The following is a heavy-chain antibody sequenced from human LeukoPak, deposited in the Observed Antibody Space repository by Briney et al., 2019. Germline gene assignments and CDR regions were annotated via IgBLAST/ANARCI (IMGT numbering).Heavy chain of an antibody. CDR1: GGSISSYY. CDR3: ARVSLTAAFGDNHLDY. CDR2: IDYSGST. D-gene: IGHD2-21*02. J-gene: IGHJ4*02. V-gene: IGHV4-59*01. Sequence: SETLSLTCTVSGGSISSYYWSWIRQPPGKGLEWIGYIDYSGSTIYNPSLKSRVTISVDTSKNHFSLQLSSVTAADTAVYYCARVSLTAAFGDNHLDYWGQGTLVTVSS.